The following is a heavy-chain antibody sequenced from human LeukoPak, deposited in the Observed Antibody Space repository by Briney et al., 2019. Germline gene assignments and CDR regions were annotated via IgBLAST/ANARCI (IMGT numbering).Heavy chain of an antibody. CDR2: IIPSGGTT. D-gene: IGHD1-26*01. V-gene: IGHV1-46*01. CDR1: GYTFTSYY. J-gene: IGHJ3*02. Sequence: ASVKVSCKASGYTFTSYYFHWVRQAPGQGLEWMGIIIPSGGTTSYAQKFQGRVTMTRDTSTSTVYMEVSSLRSEDTAVYYCARDPGSYRALDIWGQGTMVTVSS. CDR3: ARDPGSYRALDI.